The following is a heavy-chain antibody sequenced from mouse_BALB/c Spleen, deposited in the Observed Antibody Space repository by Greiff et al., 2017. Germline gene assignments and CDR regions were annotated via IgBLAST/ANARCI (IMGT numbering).Heavy chain of an antibody. D-gene: IGHD1-1*01. CDR1: GYAFSSYW. Sequence: LVESGAELVRPGSSVKISCKASGYAFSSYWMNWVKQRPGQGLEWIGQIYPGDGDTNYNGKFKGKATLTADKSSSTAYMQLSSLTSEDSAVYFCARWNYGSSFYYFDYWGQGTTLTVSS. CDR3: ARWNYGSSFYYFDY. CDR2: IYPGDGDT. J-gene: IGHJ2*01. V-gene: IGHV1-80*01.